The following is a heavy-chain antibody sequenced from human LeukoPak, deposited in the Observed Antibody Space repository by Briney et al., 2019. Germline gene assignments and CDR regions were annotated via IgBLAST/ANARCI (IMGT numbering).Heavy chain of an antibody. D-gene: IGHD6-13*01. CDR2: ISSSSSYI. CDR3: ARDNGPRYSTPFDP. V-gene: IGHV3-21*01. CDR1: GFTFSSYS. Sequence: KSGGSLRLSCAASGFTFSSYSMNWVRQAPGKGLEWVSSISSSSSYIYYADSVKGRFTISRDNAKNSLYLQVNSLRAEDTAVYYCARDNGPRYSTPFDPWGQGTLVTVSS. J-gene: IGHJ5*02.